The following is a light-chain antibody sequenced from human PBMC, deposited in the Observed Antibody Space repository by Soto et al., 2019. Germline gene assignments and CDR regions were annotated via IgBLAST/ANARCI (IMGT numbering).Light chain of an antibody. CDR2: AAS. CDR3: QQLNSYPLT. J-gene: IGKJ4*01. V-gene: IGKV1-9*01. CDR1: QDISSY. Sequence: DIQLTQSPSFLSPSVGDRVTITCRASQDISSYLAWYQQKPGKAPKLLIYAASILQSGVPSRFSGSGSGTEFTLTISSLQPEEFATYYCQQLNSYPLTFGGGTKVEIK.